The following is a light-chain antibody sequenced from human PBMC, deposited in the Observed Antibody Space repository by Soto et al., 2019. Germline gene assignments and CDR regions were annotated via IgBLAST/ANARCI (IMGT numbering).Light chain of an antibody. Sequence: EIVLTQSPGTLSLSPGERATHSCRASQSVSSSYLAWYQQKPGHAPRLLIDGASSRATGIPDRFSGSGSGTDFTLTISRLEPEDFAVYYCQQYGSSPWTCGQGTKVDIK. CDR3: QQYGSSPWT. J-gene: IGKJ1*01. V-gene: IGKV3-20*01. CDR1: QSVSSSY. CDR2: GAS.